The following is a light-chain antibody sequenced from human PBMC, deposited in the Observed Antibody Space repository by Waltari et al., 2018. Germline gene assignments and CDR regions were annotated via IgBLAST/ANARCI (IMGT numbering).Light chain of an antibody. J-gene: IGKJ1*01. CDR3: MQGTHWPWT. CDR1: QSLVHSDGNTY. V-gene: IGKV2-30*02. CDR2: RVS. Sequence: DVVMTQSPLSLPVTLGQPASISCRSSQSLVHSDGNTYLNWFQQRPGQSPRRLFYRVSNRDSGVPDRFSGSGSCTYFTLKISRVEAEDVGVYYCMQGTHWPWTFGQGTKVEIK.